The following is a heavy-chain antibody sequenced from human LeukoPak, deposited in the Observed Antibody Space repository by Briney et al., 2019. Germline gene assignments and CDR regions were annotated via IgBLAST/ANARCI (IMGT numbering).Heavy chain of an antibody. J-gene: IGHJ4*02. V-gene: IGHV5-10-1*01. CDR1: GYSFTSSW. CDR3: AREYYDILTGYYLDY. CDR2: IDPSDSYT. D-gene: IGHD3-9*01. Sequence: PGESLKISCKGSGYSFTSSWINWVRQMPGKGLEWMGRIDPSDSYTNYSPSFQGHVTISADKSISTAYLQWSSLKASDTAMYYCAREYYDILTGYYLDYWGQGTLVTVSS.